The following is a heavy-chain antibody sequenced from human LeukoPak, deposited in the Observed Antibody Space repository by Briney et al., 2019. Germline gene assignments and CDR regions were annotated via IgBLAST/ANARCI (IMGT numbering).Heavy chain of an antibody. J-gene: IGHJ4*02. V-gene: IGHV5-51*01. CDR1: GYSFTSYW. CDR2: IYPGDSDT. Sequence: GESLKISCKGSGYSFTSYWIGWVRQMPGKGLEWMGIIYPGDSDTRYSPSSQGQVTISADKSISTAYLQWSSLKASDTAMYYCAKASQYSYGAYYFDYWGQGTLVTVSS. CDR3: AKASQYSYGAYYFDY. D-gene: IGHD5-18*01.